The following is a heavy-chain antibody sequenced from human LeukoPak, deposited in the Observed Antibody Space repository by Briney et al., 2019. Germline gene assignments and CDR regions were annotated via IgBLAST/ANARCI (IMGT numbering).Heavy chain of an antibody. D-gene: IGHD3-10*01. CDR3: ARDGAKEYYFDY. J-gene: IGHJ4*02. CDR2: VDPEDGEK. V-gene: IGHV1-69-2*01. CDR1: GFTFTDHY. Sequence: ATVKISCKTSGFTFTDHYMHWVQQAPGKGLEWMGRVDPEDGEKIYAEKFQGRVTITADTSTDTASVELSSLRSEDTAVYYCARDGAKEYYFDYWGQGTLVTVSS.